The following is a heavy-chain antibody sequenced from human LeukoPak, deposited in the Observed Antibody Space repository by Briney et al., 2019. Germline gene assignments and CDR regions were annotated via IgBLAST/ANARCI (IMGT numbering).Heavy chain of an antibody. CDR1: SYSINRGYF. D-gene: IGHD4-23*01. V-gene: IGHV4-38-2*01. J-gene: IGHJ3*01. CDR3: ARQRGISYGGNADDGFDV. CDR2: IYRSGST. Sequence: SETVSLTCSVSSYSINRGYFWVWIRQPPGKGLEWIGSIYRSGSTSYNPSLKSRVILSVDTSKNQFSLNLTSVTAADTAVYYCARQRGISYGGNADDGFDVWGQGTMVTVSS.